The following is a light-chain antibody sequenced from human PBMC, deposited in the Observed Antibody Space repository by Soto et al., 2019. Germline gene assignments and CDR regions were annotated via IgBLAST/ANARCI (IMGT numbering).Light chain of an antibody. CDR3: GTWDSSLSAVV. CDR1: SSNIGNSY. V-gene: IGLV1-51*01. Sequence: QSVLTQPPSVSAAPGQKVTISCSGGSSNIGNSYVSWYQQLPGTAPKLLIYENNKRPSGIPDRFSGSKSGTSATLGITGLQTGDEADYYCGTWDSSLSAVVFGGGTKLTVL. CDR2: ENN. J-gene: IGLJ2*01.